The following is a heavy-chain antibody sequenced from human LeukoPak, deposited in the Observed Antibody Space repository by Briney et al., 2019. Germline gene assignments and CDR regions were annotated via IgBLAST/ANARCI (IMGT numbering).Heavy chain of an antibody. CDR2: VNNDGSST. D-gene: IGHD6-13*01. CDR3: VGAAANTTPRP. J-gene: IGHJ4*02. CDR1: GFTFSNYW. Sequence: GGSLRLSCAASGFTFSNYWMHWARQGPGKGLVWVSRVNNDGSSTAYADSVRGRFTISRDNAKNTLYLQMNSLRAEDTAVYYCVGAAANTTPRPWGQGTLVTVSS. V-gene: IGHV3-74*01.